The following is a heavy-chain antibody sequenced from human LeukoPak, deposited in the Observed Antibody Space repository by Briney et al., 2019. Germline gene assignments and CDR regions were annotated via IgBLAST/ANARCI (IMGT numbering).Heavy chain of an antibody. Sequence: PSETLALTCAVSGYSISSGYYWGWIRQPPGKGLEWIGSIYHSGSTYYNPSLKSRVTISIDTSKNQFSLKLSSVTAADTAVYYCAVPYCSSTSCPGVGYWGQVALVTVSS. V-gene: IGHV4-38-2*01. CDR2: IYHSGST. CDR1: GYSISSGYY. J-gene: IGHJ4*02. D-gene: IGHD2-2*01. CDR3: AVPYCSSTSCPGVGY.